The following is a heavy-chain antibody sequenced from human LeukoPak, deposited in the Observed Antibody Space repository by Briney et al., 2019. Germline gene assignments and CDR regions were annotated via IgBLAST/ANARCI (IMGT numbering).Heavy chain of an antibody. J-gene: IGHJ6*03. CDR2: FDPEDGET. CDR3: ATSYPLKYYYYMDV. Sequence: GASVKVSCKVSGYTLTELSMHWVRQAPGKGLEWMGGFDPEDGETIYAQKFQGRVTMTEDTSTDTAYMELSSLRSEDTAVYYCATSYPLKYYYYMDVWGKGTTVTVSS. CDR1: GYTLTELS. V-gene: IGHV1-24*01.